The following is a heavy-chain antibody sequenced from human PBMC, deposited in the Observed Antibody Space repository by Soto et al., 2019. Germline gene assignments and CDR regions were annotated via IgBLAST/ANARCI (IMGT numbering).Heavy chain of an antibody. J-gene: IGHJ4*02. CDR1: GYTFTRYG. CDR2: INSNYGKR. V-gene: IGHV1-18*04. CDR3: SMYCGDECGSGGN. Sequence: QIQLVQSGLEVKKPGASVIVSCQTSGYTFTRYGINWVRQAPGQGLEWMGWINSNYGKRNYAEKFQGRITMTTNTSTRTGYMELRGLKSDDTAVYYCSMYCGDECGSGGNWGQGPLVTVSS. D-gene: IGHD2-21*01.